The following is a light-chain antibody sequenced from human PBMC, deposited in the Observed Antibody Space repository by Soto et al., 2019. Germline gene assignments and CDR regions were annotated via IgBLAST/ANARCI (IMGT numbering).Light chain of an antibody. CDR2: GAS. Sequence: EVSQSPGPLSLFQGDRATLACRASQSVSNNYLAWYQQKPGQAPRLLIYGASNRATGIQDRFSGSGSGTESTLTISRLEPEDFAVYYCQQYGSSGTFGQGTKVDIK. CDR1: QSVSNNY. J-gene: IGKJ1*01. CDR3: QQYGSSGT. V-gene: IGKV3-20*01.